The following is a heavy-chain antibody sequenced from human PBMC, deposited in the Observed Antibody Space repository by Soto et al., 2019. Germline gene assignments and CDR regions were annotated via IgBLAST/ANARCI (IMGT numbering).Heavy chain of an antibody. CDR2: ISSSSSYT. CDR3: ARPVASYYYYYGMDV. V-gene: IGHV3-11*06. J-gene: IGHJ6*02. Sequence: GSLRLSCAASGFTFSDYYMSWIRQAPGKGLEWVSYISSSSSYTNYADSVKGRFTISRDNAKNSLYLQMNSLRAEDTAVYYCARPVASYYYYYGMDVWGQGTTVTVSS. CDR1: GFTFSDYY. D-gene: IGHD2-21*01.